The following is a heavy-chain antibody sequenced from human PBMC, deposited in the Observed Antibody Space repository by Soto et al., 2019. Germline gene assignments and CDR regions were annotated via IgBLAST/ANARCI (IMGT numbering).Heavy chain of an antibody. V-gene: IGHV3-30*04. J-gene: IGHJ6*02. D-gene: IGHD2-2*01. CDR3: ARAYCSPPSCYHHGGPQYISYYGMDV. CDR2: VSFDGRDK. CDR1: RFALSCYG. Sequence: GGSLRLSCAASRFALSCYGFHWVRQPPGKDLEWVAFVSFDGRDKFYAESVRGRVTISRDNSRNTVFLQMDSLRVEDTATYFCARAYCSPPSCYHHGGPQYISYYGMDVWGQGTTVTVSS.